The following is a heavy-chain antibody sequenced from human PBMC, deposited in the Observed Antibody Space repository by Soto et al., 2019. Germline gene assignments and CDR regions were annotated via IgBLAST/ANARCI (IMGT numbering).Heavy chain of an antibody. J-gene: IGHJ4*02. Sequence: QVQLVESGGGLVKPGGSLRLSCAASGFTFSDYYMSWIRQAPGKGLEWVSYITSSSYKNYAVSVKGRFTISRDNAKNSLYLQMNSLRAEDTAVYYCARRGEWVDYWGQGTMATVSS. CDR2: ITSSSYK. D-gene: IGHD2-8*01. CDR3: ARRGEWVDY. V-gene: IGHV3-11*05. CDR1: GFTFSDYY.